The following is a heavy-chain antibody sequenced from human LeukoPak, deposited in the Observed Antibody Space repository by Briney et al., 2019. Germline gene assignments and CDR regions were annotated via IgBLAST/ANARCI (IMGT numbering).Heavy chain of an antibody. CDR1: GFTFSSYA. Sequence: PGGPLRLSCAASGFTFSSYAMSWVRQAPGKGLEWVSAISGSGGSTYYADSVKGRFTISRDNSKNTLYLQMNSLRAEDTAVYYCARDGKEQQLVSYFDYWGQGTLVTVSS. V-gene: IGHV3-23*01. D-gene: IGHD6-13*01. CDR3: ARDGKEQQLVSYFDY. CDR2: ISGSGGST. J-gene: IGHJ4*02.